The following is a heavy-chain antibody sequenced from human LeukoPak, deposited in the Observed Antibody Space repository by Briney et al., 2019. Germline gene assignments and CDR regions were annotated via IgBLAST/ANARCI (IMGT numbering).Heavy chain of an antibody. CDR3: ARGSSSWYDSAEYFQH. V-gene: IGHV1-2*02. Sequence: ASVKVSCKASGYTFTGYCMHWVRQAPGQGLEWMGWINPNSGGTNYAQKFQGRVTMTRDTSISTAYMELSRLRSDDTAVYYCARGSSSWYDSAEYFQHWGQGTLVTVSS. CDR1: GYTFTGYC. J-gene: IGHJ1*01. D-gene: IGHD6-13*01. CDR2: INPNSGGT.